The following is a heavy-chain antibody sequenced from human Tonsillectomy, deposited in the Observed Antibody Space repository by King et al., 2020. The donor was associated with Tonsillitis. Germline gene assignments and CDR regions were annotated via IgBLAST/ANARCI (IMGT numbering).Heavy chain of an antibody. CDR1: GGSFSNHA. D-gene: IGHD3-22*01. CDR3: ARGKWEDSSGFWPRVVFVM. V-gene: IGHV1-69*01. CDR2: IIPLSGTP. J-gene: IGHJ3*02. Sequence: QLVQSGAEVKKPGSSVKVSCTASGGSFSNHAFSWVRQAPGQGLEWVGGIIPLSGTPVYAQNFQGRVRFSADHYTATGYMELNSLRSDDTAVYYCARGKWEDSSGFWPRVVFVMGGQGKMAPVSS.